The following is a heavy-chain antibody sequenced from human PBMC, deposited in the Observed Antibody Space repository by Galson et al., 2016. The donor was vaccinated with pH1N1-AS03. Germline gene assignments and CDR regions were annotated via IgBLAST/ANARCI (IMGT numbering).Heavy chain of an antibody. Sequence: SVKVSCKASGYIFTGFYVHWVRQAPGQGLEWMGWFNTDSGVTNYAQTFEAWVTMTRDTSVSTAYMELYGLKSDDTAVYYCARGPRGPCTSATCPTTYYFGMDVWGQGTTVIVSS. D-gene: IGHD2-2*01. V-gene: IGHV1-2*04. CDR2: FNTDSGVT. J-gene: IGHJ6*02. CDR3: ARGPRGPCTSATCPTTYYFGMDV. CDR1: GYIFTGFY.